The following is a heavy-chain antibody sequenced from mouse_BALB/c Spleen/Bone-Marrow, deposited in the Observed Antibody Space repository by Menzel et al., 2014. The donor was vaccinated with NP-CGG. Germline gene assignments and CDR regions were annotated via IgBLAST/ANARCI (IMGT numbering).Heavy chain of an antibody. CDR2: IDPSDSYT. CDR3: SREDGNHYFDY. D-gene: IGHD2-3*01. Sequence: VQVEESGAELVKPGASVKMSCKASGYTFTSYWMHWVKQRPGHGLEWIGLIDPSDSYTSYNQNFKGKATLTVDTSSNTAYMQLSSLTSEDSAVYYCSREDGNHYFDYWGQGTTLAVSS. J-gene: IGHJ2*01. CDR1: GYTFTSYW. V-gene: IGHV1S127*01.